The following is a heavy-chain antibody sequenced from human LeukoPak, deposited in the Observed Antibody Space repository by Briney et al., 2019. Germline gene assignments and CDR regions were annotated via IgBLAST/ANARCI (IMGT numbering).Heavy chain of an antibody. CDR3: ARLLATPDYYYGMDV. D-gene: IGHD5-24*01. CDR2: IYYSGST. Sequence: SQTLSLTCTVSGGSISSGGYYWSWIRQHPGKGLEWIGYIYYSGSTYYNPSLKSRVTISVDTSKNQFSLKLSSVTPVDTAVYYCARLLATPDYYYGMDVWGQGTTVTVSS. CDR1: GGSISSGGYY. J-gene: IGHJ6*02. V-gene: IGHV4-31*03.